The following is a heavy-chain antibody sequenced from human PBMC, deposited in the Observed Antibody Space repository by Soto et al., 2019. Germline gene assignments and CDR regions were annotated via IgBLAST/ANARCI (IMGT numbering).Heavy chain of an antibody. V-gene: IGHV3-30*03. J-gene: IGHJ4*02. CDR3: AVLEWFQTYFDY. D-gene: IGHD3-3*01. CDR2: ISYDGSNK. CDR1: GFTFSSYG. Sequence: HPGGSLRLSCAASGFTFSSYGMHWVRQAPGKGLEWVAVISYDGSNKYYADSVKGRFTISRDNSKNTLYLQMNSLRAEDTAVYYCAVLEWFQTYFDYWGQGTLVTVSS.